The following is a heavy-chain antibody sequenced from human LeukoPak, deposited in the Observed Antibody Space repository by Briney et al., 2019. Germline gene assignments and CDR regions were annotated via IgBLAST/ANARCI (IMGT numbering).Heavy chain of an antibody. Sequence: ASVKVSCKASGYTFTSYGISWVRQAPGQGLEWMGWISAYNGNTNYAQKLQGRVTMTTGTSTSTAYMELRSLRSDDTAVYYCARATATRSAFDIWGQGTMVTVSS. CDR1: GYTFTSYG. D-gene: IGHD2-15*01. J-gene: IGHJ3*02. V-gene: IGHV1-18*01. CDR2: ISAYNGNT. CDR3: ARATATRSAFDI.